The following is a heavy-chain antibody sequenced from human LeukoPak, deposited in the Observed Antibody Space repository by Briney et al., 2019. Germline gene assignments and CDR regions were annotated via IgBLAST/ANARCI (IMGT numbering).Heavy chain of an antibody. Sequence: GGSLRLSCAASGFIFRDYYMSWIRQAPGKGLEWVSYITSDSSYTNYADSVKGRFTISRDNAKNSLYLQMNSLRAEDTAVYYCARIKSRRFDSFGQGTLVTVSS. CDR2: ITSDSSYT. CDR1: GFIFRDYY. CDR3: ARIKSRRFDS. V-gene: IGHV3-11*06. J-gene: IGHJ4*02.